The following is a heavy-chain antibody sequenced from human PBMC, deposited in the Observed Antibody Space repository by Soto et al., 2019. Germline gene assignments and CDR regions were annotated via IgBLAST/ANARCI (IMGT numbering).Heavy chain of an antibody. D-gene: IGHD3-10*01. CDR2: ISAYNGNT. CDR3: ARERDILFGELSKYYYGMDV. Sequence: GASVKVSCKASGYTFTSYGISWVRQAPGQGLEWMGWISAYNGNTNYAQKLQGRVTMTTDTSTSTAYMELRSLRSDDTAVYYCARERDILFGELSKYYYGMDVWGQGTTVSVSS. J-gene: IGHJ6*01. CDR1: GYTFTSYG. V-gene: IGHV1-18*01.